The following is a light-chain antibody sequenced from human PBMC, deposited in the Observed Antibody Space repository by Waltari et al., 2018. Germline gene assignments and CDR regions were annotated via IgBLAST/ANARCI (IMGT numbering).Light chain of an antibody. V-gene: IGKV3-20*01. CDR3: QQYGSSLGYT. Sequence: EIVLTQSPGTLSLSPGARATLSCRASQSVSSSYLAWYQQKPGQAPRLLIYGASSRATGIPDRFSGSGSGTDFTLTISRLEPEDFAVYYCQQYGSSLGYTFGQGTKLEIK. CDR1: QSVSSSY. CDR2: GAS. J-gene: IGKJ2*01.